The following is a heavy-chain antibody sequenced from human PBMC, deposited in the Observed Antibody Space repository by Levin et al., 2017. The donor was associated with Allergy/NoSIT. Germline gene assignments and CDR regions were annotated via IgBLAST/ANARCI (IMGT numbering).Heavy chain of an antibody. Sequence: GGSLRLSCAASGFTFSSYSMNWVRQAPGKGLEWVSYISSSSSTIYYADSVKGRFTISRDNAKNSLYLQMNSLRAEDTAVYYCARPQNSGSYYWYFDLWGRGTLVTVSS. CDR3: ARPQNSGSYYWYFDL. CDR2: ISSSSSTI. J-gene: IGHJ2*01. V-gene: IGHV3-48*01. CDR1: GFTFSSYS. D-gene: IGHD1-26*01.